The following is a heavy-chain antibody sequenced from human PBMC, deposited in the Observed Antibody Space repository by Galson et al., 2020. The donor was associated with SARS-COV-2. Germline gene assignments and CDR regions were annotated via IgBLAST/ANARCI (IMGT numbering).Heavy chain of an antibody. V-gene: IGHV4-59*01. J-gene: IGHJ5*02. CDR2: IYYSGST. CDR1: GGSISSYY. CDR3: AREPEDPGWFDP. Sequence: SETLSLTCTVSGGSISSYYWSWIRQPPGKGLEWIGYIYYSGSTNYNPSLKSRVTISVDTSKNQFSLKLSSVTAADTAVYYCAREPEDPGWFDPWGQGTLVTVSS. D-gene: IGHD2-2*01.